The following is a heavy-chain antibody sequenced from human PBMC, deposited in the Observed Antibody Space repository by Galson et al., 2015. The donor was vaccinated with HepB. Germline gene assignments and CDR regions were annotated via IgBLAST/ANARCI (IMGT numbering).Heavy chain of an antibody. V-gene: IGHV1-18*01. CDR2: IRAYNGNT. CDR1: GYTFTSYG. Sequence: SVKVSCKACGYTFTSYGISWVRQAPGQGREWMGWIRAYNGNTNDAQKLQGRVTMTTDTSTSTAYMELRSLRSDDTAVYYCARERGGAYCGGDCYADAFDIWGQGTMVTVSS. D-gene: IGHD2-21*01. CDR3: ARERGGAYCGGDCYADAFDI. J-gene: IGHJ3*02.